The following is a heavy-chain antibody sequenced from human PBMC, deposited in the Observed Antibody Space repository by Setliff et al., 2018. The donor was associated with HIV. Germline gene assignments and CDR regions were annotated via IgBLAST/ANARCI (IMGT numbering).Heavy chain of an antibody. V-gene: IGHV4-38-2*02. CDR1: GYYISSGYY. J-gene: IGHJ3*02. D-gene: IGHD1-26*01. Sequence: SETLSLTCAVSGYYISSGYYWAWIRQPPGKGLEWIGSIYHSGITYYNPSLKSRVTISVDTSENQFSLKVSSVTAADTAVYYCARDRVGSRHDAFEIWGQGTMVTVSS. CDR3: ARDRVGSRHDAFEI. CDR2: IYHSGIT.